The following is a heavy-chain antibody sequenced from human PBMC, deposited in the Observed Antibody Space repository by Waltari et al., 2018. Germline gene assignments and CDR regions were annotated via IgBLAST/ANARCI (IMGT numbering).Heavy chain of an antibody. D-gene: IGHD6-13*01. J-gene: IGHJ5*02. CDR3: ARDKQQLAAIGWFFDH. V-gene: IGHV3-30-3*01. Sequence: QVQLVQSGAEVKKPGASVKVSCKASGYTFTSYAMHWVRQATGKGLEWVAVISHDGSNKYYADSVKGRFTISRDNSKNTLYLQMNSLRAEDTAVYYCARDKQQLAAIGWFFDHWGQGTLVTVSS. CDR1: GYTFTSYA. CDR2: ISHDGSNK.